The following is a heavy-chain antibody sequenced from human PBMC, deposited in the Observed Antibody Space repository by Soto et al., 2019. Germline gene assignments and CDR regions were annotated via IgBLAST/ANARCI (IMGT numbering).Heavy chain of an antibody. V-gene: IGHV2-5*02. CDR3: ALPPYYYDSSGSQMRY. CDR1: GFSLSTSGVG. CDR2: IYWDDDK. Sequence: QITLKESGPTLVKPTQTLTLTCTFSGFSLSTSGVGVGWIRQPPGKALEWLALIYWDDDKRYSPSLKSRLTITKDTSKNQVVLTMTNMDPVDTATYYCALPPYYYDSSGSQMRYWGQGTLVKVSS. D-gene: IGHD3-22*01. J-gene: IGHJ4*02.